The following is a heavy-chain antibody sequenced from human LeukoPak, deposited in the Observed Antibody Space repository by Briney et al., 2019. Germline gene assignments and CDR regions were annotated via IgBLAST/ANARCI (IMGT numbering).Heavy chain of an antibody. Sequence: GGSLRLSCGASGFTFSDYSMNWVRQAPGKGLAWVASITSAGGYTYYADSVKGRFTISRDNTQNSLFLQMNSLRAEDTAVYFCATSGGFVLPNAITGNWYMDVWGRGTSVTVSS. CDR2: ITSAGGYT. V-gene: IGHV3-21*01. D-gene: IGHD2-2*01. CDR3: ATSGGFVLPNAITGNWYMDV. J-gene: IGHJ6*03. CDR1: GFTFSDYS.